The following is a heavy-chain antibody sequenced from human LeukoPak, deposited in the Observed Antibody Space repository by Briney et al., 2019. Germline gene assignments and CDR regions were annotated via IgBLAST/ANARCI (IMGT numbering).Heavy chain of an antibody. D-gene: IGHD3-10*01. CDR1: GYTFTSYY. CDR3: ARSYYYGSGSYYTLYHFDY. J-gene: IGHJ4*02. CDR2: INPSGGST. Sequence: GASVKVSCKASGYTFTSYYMHWVRQAPGQGLEWMGIINPSGGSTSYAQKFQGRVTMTRDTSTSTVYMELSSLRSEDTAVYYCARSYYYGSGSYYTLYHFDYWGQGTLVTVSS. V-gene: IGHV1-46*01.